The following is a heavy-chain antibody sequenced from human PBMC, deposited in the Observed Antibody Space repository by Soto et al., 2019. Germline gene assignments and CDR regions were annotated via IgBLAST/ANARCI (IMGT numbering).Heavy chain of an antibody. CDR3: AREPLGYCTNGVCYTGFDY. J-gene: IGHJ4*02. V-gene: IGHV3-21*01. CDR1: GFTFSSYS. D-gene: IGHD2-8*01. CDR2: ISSSSSYI. Sequence: GGSLRLSCAASGFTFSSYSMNWVRRAPGEGLEWVSSISSSSSYIYYADSVKGRFTISRDNAKNSPYLQMNSLRAEDTAVYYCAREPLGYCTNGVCYTGFDYWGQGTLVTVSS.